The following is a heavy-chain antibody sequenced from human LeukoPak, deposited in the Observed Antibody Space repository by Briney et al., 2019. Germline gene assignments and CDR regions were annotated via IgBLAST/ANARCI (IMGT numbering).Heavy chain of an antibody. J-gene: IGHJ4*02. Sequence: RASETLSLTCAVSGDSIRSDRWNWIRQIPGKGLEWIGYIYHTATTNYNHSFRTRVTMSLDTSNNQFYLRLTSVTAADTAVYYCARTPARSGWAYYFDYWGQGALVTVSS. CDR3: ARTPARSGWAYYFDY. CDR2: IYHTATT. V-gene: IGHV4-4*09. CDR1: GDSIRSDR. D-gene: IGHD6-19*01.